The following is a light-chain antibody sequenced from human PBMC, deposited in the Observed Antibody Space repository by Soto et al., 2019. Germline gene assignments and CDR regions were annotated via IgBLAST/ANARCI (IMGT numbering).Light chain of an antibody. Sequence: DIQMTQSPSSLSASVGDRVIITCQASQDIFKYLNWYQQKPGKAPKLLIYDASNLETGVPSRFSGSGSGTEFTFTITSLQPEDIATYYCQHYIDLPINFGGGTKVEI. CDR1: QDIFKY. J-gene: IGKJ4*01. V-gene: IGKV1-33*01. CDR2: DAS. CDR3: QHYIDLPIN.